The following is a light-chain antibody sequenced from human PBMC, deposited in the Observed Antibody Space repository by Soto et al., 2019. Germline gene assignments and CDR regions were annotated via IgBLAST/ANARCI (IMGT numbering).Light chain of an antibody. CDR3: SSFTTISTYV. Sequence: SVLQNPASGESSHGQSSTISRNKTSSDVGAHNFVSWYQQHTGKAPKLMIYDVGNRPSGVSNRFSGSKSGNTASLTISGLQAEDEADYYCSSFTTISTYVFGTGTKVTVI. CDR2: DVG. CDR1: SSDVGAHNF. V-gene: IGLV2-14*01. J-gene: IGLJ1*01.